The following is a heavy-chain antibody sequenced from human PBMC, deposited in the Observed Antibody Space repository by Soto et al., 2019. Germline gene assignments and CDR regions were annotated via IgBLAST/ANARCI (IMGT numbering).Heavy chain of an antibody. V-gene: IGHV4-31*03. Sequence: SEILSLTCTVSCGSISSGGYYWSWIRQHPGKGLEWIGYIYYSGSTYYNPSLKSRVTISVDTSKNQFSLKLSSVTAADTAVYYCARELLWLRYDAFDIWGQGTMVTVSS. CDR3: ARELLWLRYDAFDI. D-gene: IGHD5-12*01. J-gene: IGHJ3*02. CDR1: CGSISSGGYY. CDR2: IYYSGST.